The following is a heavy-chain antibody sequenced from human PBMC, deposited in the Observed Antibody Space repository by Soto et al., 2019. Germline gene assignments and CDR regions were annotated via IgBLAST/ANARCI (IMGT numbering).Heavy chain of an antibody. CDR2: ISYDGSNK. D-gene: IGHD2-2*01. V-gene: IGHV3-30*18. CDR3: AKDRGIVLVPAAMPWFDP. J-gene: IGHJ5*02. CDR1: GFTFSSYG. Sequence: QVQLVESGGGVVQPGRSLRLSCAASGFTFSSYGMHWVRQAPGKGLEWVAVISYDGSNKYYADSVKGRFTISRDNSTNTLYLQMNSRRAEDTAVYYCAKDRGIVLVPAAMPWFDPWGQGTLVTVSS.